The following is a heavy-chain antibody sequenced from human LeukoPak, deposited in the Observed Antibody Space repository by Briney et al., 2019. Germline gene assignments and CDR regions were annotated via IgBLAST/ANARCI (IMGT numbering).Heavy chain of an antibody. Sequence: SVKVSCKASGGTFSSYAISWVRQAPGQGLEWMGRIIPIFGTANYAQKFQGRVTMTRDTSTSTVYMELSSLRSEDTAVYYCARELELSPFFDYWGQGTLVTVSS. CDR1: GGTFSSYA. V-gene: IGHV1-69*05. J-gene: IGHJ4*02. D-gene: IGHD1-7*01. CDR3: ARELELSPFFDY. CDR2: IIPIFGTA.